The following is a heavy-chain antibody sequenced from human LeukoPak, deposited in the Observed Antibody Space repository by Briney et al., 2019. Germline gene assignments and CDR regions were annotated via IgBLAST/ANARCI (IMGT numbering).Heavy chain of an antibody. V-gene: IGHV3-74*01. CDR2: INTDGSSP. D-gene: IGHD6-13*01. J-gene: IGHJ6*04. Sequence: PGGSLRLSCAASGFTFSAYWMHWVRQAPGKGLVWVSRINTDGSSPTYAASVKGRLTISRDNSKNTLYLQMNSLRAEDTAVYYCAKDRIAAAGSGMDVWGKGTTVTVSS. CDR3: AKDRIAAAGSGMDV. CDR1: GFTFSAYW.